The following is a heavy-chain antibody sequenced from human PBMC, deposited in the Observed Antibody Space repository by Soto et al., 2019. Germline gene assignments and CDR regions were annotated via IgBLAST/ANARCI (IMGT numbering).Heavy chain of an antibody. Sequence: QVQLVQSGAEVKKPGSSVKVSCKASGGTFSSYAISWVRQAPGQGLEWMGGIIPIFGTANYAQKFQGRVTSTADESTSTAYVEQSSLRSEDTAGYYWARDHMGSGWWGGWFDPWGQGTLVTVSS. D-gene: IGHD6-19*01. V-gene: IGHV1-69*12. J-gene: IGHJ5*02. CDR1: GGTFSSYA. CDR2: IIPIFGTA. CDR3: ARDHMGSGWWGGWFDP.